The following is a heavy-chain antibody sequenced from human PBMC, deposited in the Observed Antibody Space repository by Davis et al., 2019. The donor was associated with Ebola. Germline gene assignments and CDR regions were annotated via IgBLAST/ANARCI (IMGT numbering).Heavy chain of an antibody. D-gene: IGHD5-24*01. V-gene: IGHV3-48*03. J-gene: IGHJ4*02. CDR3: ASDRILDYNF. Sequence: GESLKISCAASGFTFSSYNMNWVRQAPGKGLEWVSYISSSGSTIYYADSVKGRFTISRDNAKNSLYLQMNSLRAEDTAVYYCASDRILDYNFWGQGTLVTVSS. CDR2: ISSSGSTI. CDR1: GFTFSSYN.